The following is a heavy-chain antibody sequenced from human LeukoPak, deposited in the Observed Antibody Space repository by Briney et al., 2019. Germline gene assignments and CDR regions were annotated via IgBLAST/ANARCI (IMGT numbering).Heavy chain of an antibody. J-gene: IGHJ4*02. CDR2: ISAYNGNT. Sequence: ASVKVSCKASGYTFTSYGISWVRQAPGQGLEWMGWISAYNGNTNHAQKFQGRVTMTTDTSTSTAYMELRSLRPDDTAVYYCARAIAAAATGDYWGQGTLVTVSS. V-gene: IGHV1-18*01. CDR1: GYTFTSYG. D-gene: IGHD6-13*01. CDR3: ARAIAAAATGDY.